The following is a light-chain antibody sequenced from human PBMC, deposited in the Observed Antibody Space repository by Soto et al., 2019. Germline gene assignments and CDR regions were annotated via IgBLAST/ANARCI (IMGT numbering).Light chain of an antibody. Sequence: QSVLTQPASVSGSPGQSITISCTGTSSDVGGYNYVSWYQQHPGKAPKLMIYEVSNRPSGVSNRFSGSKSGNTASLTISGLQAEDEADYYCSSHTSSSTLSVVFGGGTKLTVL. J-gene: IGLJ2*01. CDR3: SSHTSSSTLSVV. CDR2: EVS. V-gene: IGLV2-14*01. CDR1: SSDVGGYNY.